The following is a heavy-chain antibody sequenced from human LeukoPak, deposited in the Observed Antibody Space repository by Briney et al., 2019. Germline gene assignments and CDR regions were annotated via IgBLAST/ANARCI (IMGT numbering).Heavy chain of an antibody. CDR3: AKDVRGVGYSYGCIDY. D-gene: IGHD5-18*01. Sequence: GGSLRLSCAASGFTFSSYAMSWVRQAPGKGLEWASAISGSGGSTYYADSVKGRFTISRDNSKNTLYLQMNSLRAEDTAVYYCAKDVRGVGYSYGCIDYWGQGTLVTVSS. CDR2: ISGSGGST. CDR1: GFTFSSYA. J-gene: IGHJ4*02. V-gene: IGHV3-23*01.